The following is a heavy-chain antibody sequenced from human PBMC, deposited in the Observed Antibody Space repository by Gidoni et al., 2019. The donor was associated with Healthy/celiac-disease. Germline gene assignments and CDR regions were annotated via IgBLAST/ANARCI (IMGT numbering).Heavy chain of an antibody. D-gene: IGHD5-18*01. V-gene: IGHV5-10-1*01. J-gene: IGHJ6*02. CDR1: GYSFTSYW. CDR2: IDPSDSYT. Sequence: EVQLVQSGAEVKKPGESLRISCKGSGYSFTSYWISWVRQMPGKGLEWMGRIDPSDSYTNYSPSFQGHVTISADKSISTAYLQWSSLKASDTAMYYCARLGDTAMVTHYYYYGMDVWGQGTTVTVSS. CDR3: ARLGDTAMVTHYYYYGMDV.